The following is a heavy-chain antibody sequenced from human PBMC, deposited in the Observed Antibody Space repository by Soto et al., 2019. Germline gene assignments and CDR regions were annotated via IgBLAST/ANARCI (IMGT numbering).Heavy chain of an antibody. Sequence: QVQLLQSGAEVKKPGASVKVSCKASGYTFTSYGISWVRQAPGQGLEWMGWISAYNGNTNYAQKLQGRVTMTTDTATSTAYMELRSLRSDDTAVYYCARDLRRWELLGGGYYGMDVWGQGTTVTVSS. CDR1: GYTFTSYG. CDR2: ISAYNGNT. CDR3: ARDLRRWELLGGGYYGMDV. V-gene: IGHV1-18*01. D-gene: IGHD1-26*01. J-gene: IGHJ6*02.